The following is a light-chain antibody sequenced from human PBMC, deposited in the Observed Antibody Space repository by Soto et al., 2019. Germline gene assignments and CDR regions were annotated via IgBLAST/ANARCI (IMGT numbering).Light chain of an antibody. CDR1: QDISSW. J-gene: IGKJ4*01. CDR3: QQANSLPLT. V-gene: IGKV1-12*01. CDR2: TAS. Sequence: DIQMTQSPSSVSASVGDRVTITCRASQDISSWLAWYQQKPGKAPILLIYTASSLQGGVPSRFSGSGSGTDFTLTISSLQPEDFATYYCQQANSLPLTFGGGTKVEIK.